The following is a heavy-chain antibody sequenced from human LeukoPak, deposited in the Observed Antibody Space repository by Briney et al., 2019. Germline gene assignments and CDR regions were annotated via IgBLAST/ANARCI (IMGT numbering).Heavy chain of an antibody. CDR2: INHSGST. V-gene: IGHV4-34*01. D-gene: IGHD3-3*01. CDR1: GGSFSGYY. J-gene: IGHJ5*02. Sequence: SETLSLTCAVYGGSFSGYYWSWIRQPPGKGLEWIGEINHSGSTNYNPSLKSRVTISVDTSKNQFSLKLSSVTAADTAVYYCARAELPYYDFWSGYYTAWFDPWGQGTLVTVSS. CDR3: ARAELPYYDFWSGYYTAWFDP.